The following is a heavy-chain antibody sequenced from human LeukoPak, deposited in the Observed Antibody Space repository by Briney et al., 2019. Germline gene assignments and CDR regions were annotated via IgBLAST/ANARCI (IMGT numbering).Heavy chain of an antibody. J-gene: IGHJ4*02. V-gene: IGHV4-59*01. CDR3: ASSDYGSGRRLDY. Sequence: SETLSLTCTVSGGSISSYYWSWIRQPPGKGLEWIGYIYYSGSTNYNPSLKSRVTISVDTSKNQFSLKLSSVTAADTAVYYCASSDYGSGRRLDYWGQGTLVTVSP. CDR1: GGSISSYY. D-gene: IGHD3-10*01. CDR2: IYYSGST.